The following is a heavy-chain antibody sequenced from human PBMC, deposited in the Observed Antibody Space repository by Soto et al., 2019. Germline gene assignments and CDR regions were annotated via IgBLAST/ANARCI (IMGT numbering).Heavy chain of an antibody. D-gene: IGHD5-12*01. J-gene: IGHJ5*02. V-gene: IGHV4-38-2*02. CDR1: GYSISSGYY. Sequence: SETLSLTCAVSGYSISSGYYWGWIRQPPGKGLEWIGSTYHSGSTYYNPSLKSRVTISVDTSKNQFSLKLSSVTAADTAVYYCAREVEMATIPNWFDPWGQGTLVTVSS. CDR2: TYHSGST. CDR3: AREVEMATIPNWFDP.